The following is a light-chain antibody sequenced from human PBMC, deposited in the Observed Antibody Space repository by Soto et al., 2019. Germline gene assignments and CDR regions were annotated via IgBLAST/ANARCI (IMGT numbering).Light chain of an antibody. CDR1: QSVGSN. CDR2: GAS. CDR3: QQYGSSPIT. Sequence: EVVMTQSPDTLSVSPGERATLSCRASQSVGSNLAWYQQKPGQAPRLLIYGASTRATGIPARFSGSGSGTDFTLTISRLEPEDFAVYYCQQYGSSPITFGQGTRLEIK. V-gene: IGKV3-20*01. J-gene: IGKJ5*01.